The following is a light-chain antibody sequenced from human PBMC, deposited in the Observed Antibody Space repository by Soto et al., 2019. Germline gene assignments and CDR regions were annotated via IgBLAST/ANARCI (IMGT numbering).Light chain of an antibody. V-gene: IGKV3-11*01. Sequence: EIVLTQSPATLSLSPGERATLSCRASQSVSSYLAWYQQKPGQAPRLLIYDASNRATGIPARFSGSGSGTDFTLTLSSLEPEDFAVYSCQQRSNWHPYTFGQGTKLEIK. CDR3: QQRSNWHPYT. J-gene: IGKJ2*01. CDR2: DAS. CDR1: QSVSSY.